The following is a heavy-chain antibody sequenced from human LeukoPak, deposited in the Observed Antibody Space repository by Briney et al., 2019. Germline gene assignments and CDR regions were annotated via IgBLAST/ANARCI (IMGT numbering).Heavy chain of an antibody. CDR3: ASTYMTTVTTGDY. CDR2: IKGDGTTT. J-gene: IGHJ4*02. D-gene: IGHD4-17*01. Sequence: GGSLRLSCAASGFTFRNHWMHWVRQTPGKGLVWVPRIKGDGTTTTYADSVKGRFTISRDNAKNTVYLQMNSLRAEDTAVYYCASTYMTTVTTGDYWGQGTLVTVSS. V-gene: IGHV3-74*01. CDR1: GFTFRNHW.